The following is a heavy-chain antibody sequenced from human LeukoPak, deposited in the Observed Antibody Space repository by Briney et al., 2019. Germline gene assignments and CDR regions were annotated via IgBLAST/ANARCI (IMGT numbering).Heavy chain of an antibody. V-gene: IGHV4-34*01. Sequence: PSETLSLTCAVYGGSFSGYYWSWIRQPPGKGLEWIGEINHSGSTNYNPSLKSRVTISVDTSKNQFSLKLSSVTAADTAVYYCARGRVEEGNLRFLEWLLLSSYYFDYWSQGTLVTVSS. CDR1: GGSFSGYY. CDR3: ARGRVEEGNLRFLEWLLLSSYYFDY. CDR2: INHSGST. J-gene: IGHJ4*02. D-gene: IGHD3-3*01.